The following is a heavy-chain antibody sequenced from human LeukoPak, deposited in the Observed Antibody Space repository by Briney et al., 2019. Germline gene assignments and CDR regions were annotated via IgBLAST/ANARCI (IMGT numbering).Heavy chain of an antibody. D-gene: IGHD3-3*01. CDR1: GFTFSSYW. Sequence: PGGSLRLSCAASGFTFSSYWMHWVRQAPGEGLVWVSRINSDGSSTSYADSVKGRFTISRDNAKNTLYLQMNSLRAEDTAVYYCARGPDLGEWLFTTFDYWGQGTLVTVSS. CDR2: INSDGSST. J-gene: IGHJ4*02. CDR3: ARGPDLGEWLFTTFDY. V-gene: IGHV3-74*01.